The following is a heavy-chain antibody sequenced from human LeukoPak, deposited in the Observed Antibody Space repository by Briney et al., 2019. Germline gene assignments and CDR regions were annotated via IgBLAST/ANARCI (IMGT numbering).Heavy chain of an antibody. CDR2: MNSDGSTT. Sequence: GGSLRLSCAASGFTFSTSWMHWVRQAPGKGLVWVSRMNSDGSTTNYADSVKGRFTVSRDNAKNTLFLQMNIVRAEDTAVYYCVTGGRYYLDNWGQGTLVTVSS. CDR3: VTGGRYYLDN. V-gene: IGHV3-74*01. CDR1: GFTFSTSW. J-gene: IGHJ4*02.